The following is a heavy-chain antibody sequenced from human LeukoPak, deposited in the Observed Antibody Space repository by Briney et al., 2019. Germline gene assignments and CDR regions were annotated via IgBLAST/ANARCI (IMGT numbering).Heavy chain of an antibody. Sequence: SVKVSCKASGGTFSSYAINWVRQAPGQGLEWMGGIIPLFGTSNYAQRFQARVTITADESTSTAYMELSSLRSEDTAVYYCARAVPGGNWFDPWGQGTLVTVSS. D-gene: IGHD1-14*01. CDR1: GGTFSSYA. CDR2: IIPLFGTS. V-gene: IGHV1-69*01. CDR3: ARAVPGGNWFDP. J-gene: IGHJ5*02.